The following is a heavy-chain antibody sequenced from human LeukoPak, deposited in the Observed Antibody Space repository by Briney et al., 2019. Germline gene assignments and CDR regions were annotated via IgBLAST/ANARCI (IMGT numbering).Heavy chain of an antibody. J-gene: IGHJ4*02. V-gene: IGHV3-23*01. CDR2: ISGSGDST. Sequence: PGGSLRLSCTASGFTFNSYGMSWVRQAPGKGLEWVSAISGSGDSTSYADPVKGRFTISRDNSKNTLYLQMNSLRADDTAVYYCAKDWDQLLYYFDYWGQGTLVTVSS. CDR1: GFTFNSYG. CDR3: AKDWDQLLYYFDY. D-gene: IGHD2-2*01.